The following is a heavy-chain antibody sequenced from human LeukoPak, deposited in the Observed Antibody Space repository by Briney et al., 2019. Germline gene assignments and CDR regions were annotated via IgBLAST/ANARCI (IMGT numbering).Heavy chain of an antibody. CDR3: AKEGPLPVAEYDY. CDR2: ISWNSGST. CDR1: GFTFDDYA. Sequence: GGSLRLSCAASGFTFDDYAMHWVRQAPGKGLEWVSGISWNSGSTYYADSVKGRFTISRDNSKNTLYLQMNSLRAEDTAVYYCAKEGPLPVAEYDYWGQGTLVTVSS. V-gene: IGHV3-23*01. J-gene: IGHJ4*02. D-gene: IGHD6-19*01.